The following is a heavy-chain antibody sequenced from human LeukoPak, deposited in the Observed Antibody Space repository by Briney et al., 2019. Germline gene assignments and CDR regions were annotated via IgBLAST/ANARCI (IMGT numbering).Heavy chain of an antibody. V-gene: IGHV4-4*07. CDR3: ARPPRHDFDDSRVHDAFDI. CDR2: IYISGST. Sequence: SETLSLTCTVSGGSISSYSWSWIRQPAGKGLEWIGRIYISGSTNYNPSLKSRVTMSVDTSKNQFSLKLTSVTAADTAVYYCARPPRHDFDDSRVHDAFDIWGQGTMVTVSS. CDR1: GGSISSYS. D-gene: IGHD2-15*01. J-gene: IGHJ3*02.